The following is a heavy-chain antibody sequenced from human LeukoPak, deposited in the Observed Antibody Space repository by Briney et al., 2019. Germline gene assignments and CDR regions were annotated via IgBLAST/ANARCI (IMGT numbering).Heavy chain of an antibody. CDR2: IRSKAYGGTT. D-gene: IGHD6-13*01. Sequence: GGSLRLSCTASGFTFGDCAMSWFRQAPGKGLEWVGFIRSKAYGGTTEYAASVKGRFTISRDDSKSIAYLQMNSLKTEDTAVYYCTRGRSLDSSRYPNYYYYYGMDVWGQGTTVTVSS. CDR3: TRGRSLDSSRYPNYYYYYGMDV. V-gene: IGHV3-49*03. J-gene: IGHJ6*02. CDR1: GFTFGDCA.